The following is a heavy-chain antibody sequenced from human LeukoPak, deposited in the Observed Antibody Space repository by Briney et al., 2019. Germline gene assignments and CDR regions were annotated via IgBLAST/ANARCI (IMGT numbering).Heavy chain of an antibody. J-gene: IGHJ3*02. D-gene: IGHD3-22*01. CDR2: INSDGSST. V-gene: IGHV3-74*01. Sequence: PGGSLRLSCVASGLTFSSYWMHWVRQAPGKGLVWVSRINSDGSSTSYADSVRGRFTTSRDNAKNTLYLQMNSLRAEDTAVYYCASVRRRYYDSSGHYYDAFDIWGQGTMVTVSS. CDR3: ASVRRRYYDSSGHYYDAFDI. CDR1: GLTFSSYW.